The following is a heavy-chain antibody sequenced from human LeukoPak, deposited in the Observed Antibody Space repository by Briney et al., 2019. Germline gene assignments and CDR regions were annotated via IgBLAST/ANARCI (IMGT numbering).Heavy chain of an antibody. CDR1: GYSFTSNW. D-gene: IGHD6-13*01. CDR3: ARNPSGYHLDY. Sequence: GDSLKISCKGSGYSFTSNWIGWVRQMPGKGLEWMGIIYPGDSDTRYSSSFQGQVTMSADKSISTAYLQWSSLKASDTAMYYCARNPSGYHLDYWGQGTLVTVSS. CDR2: IYPGDSDT. J-gene: IGHJ4*02. V-gene: IGHV5-51*01.